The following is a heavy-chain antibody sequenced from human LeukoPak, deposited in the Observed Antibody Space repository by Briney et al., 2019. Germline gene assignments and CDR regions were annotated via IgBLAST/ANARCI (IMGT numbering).Heavy chain of an antibody. V-gene: IGHV3-43D*03. D-gene: IGHD1-26*01. CDR1: GFTFDDYA. CDR2: ISWDGGST. J-gene: IGHJ4*02. Sequence: GGSLRLSCAASGFTFDDYAMHWVRQAPGEGLEWVSLISWDGGSTYYADSVKGRFTISRDNSKNSLYLQMNSLRAEDTALYYCAKDIRHSGSYYFDYWGQGTLVTVSS. CDR3: AKDIRHSGSYYFDY.